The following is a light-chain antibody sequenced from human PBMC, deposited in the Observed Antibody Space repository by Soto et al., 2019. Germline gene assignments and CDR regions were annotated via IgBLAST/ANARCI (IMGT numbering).Light chain of an antibody. Sequence: QSVLTQPASVSGSPGQSITISCTGTSSDVGGYDYISWYQQHPGKAPKLMIYQVSNRPSGVSNRFSGSKSSNTASLTISGLQAEDETDYYCSSFRSGNTYVFGTGTKVTVL. CDR2: QVS. CDR3: SSFRSGNTYV. V-gene: IGLV2-14*01. CDR1: SSDVGGYDY. J-gene: IGLJ1*01.